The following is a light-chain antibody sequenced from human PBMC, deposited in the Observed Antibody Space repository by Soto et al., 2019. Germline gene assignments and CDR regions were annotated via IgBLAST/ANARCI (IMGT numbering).Light chain of an antibody. CDR3: QQYYSFPPT. CDR2: DAS. CDR1: QSISSW. J-gene: IGKJ1*01. V-gene: IGKV1-5*01. Sequence: DIQMTQSPSTLSASLGDRVTITCRASQSISSWLAWYQQKPGKAPKLLIYDASSLESGVPSRFSGSGSGTEFTLAISSLQSEDFATYYCQQYYSFPPTFGQGTKVDI.